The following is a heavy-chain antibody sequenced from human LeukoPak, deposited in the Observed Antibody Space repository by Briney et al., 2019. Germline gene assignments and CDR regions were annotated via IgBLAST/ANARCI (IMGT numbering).Heavy chain of an antibody. J-gene: IGHJ5*02. CDR2: IDPSDSYT. Sequence: GESLKISCKGFGYSFTSYWISWVRQMPGKGLEWMGRIDPSDSYTNYSPSFQGHVTISADKSISTAYLQWSSLKASDTAVYYCARLPRYCSGGSCYRWFDPWGQGTLVTVSS. CDR1: GYSFTSYW. D-gene: IGHD2-15*01. V-gene: IGHV5-10-1*01. CDR3: ARLPRYCSGGSCYRWFDP.